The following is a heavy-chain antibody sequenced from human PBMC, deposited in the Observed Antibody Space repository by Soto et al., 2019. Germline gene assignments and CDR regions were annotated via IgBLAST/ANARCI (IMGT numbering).Heavy chain of an antibody. CDR3: ATARGYSYGAWNY. D-gene: IGHD5-18*01. J-gene: IGHJ4*02. CDR1: GGTFSSYA. V-gene: IGHV1-69*13. Sequence: SVKVSCKASGGTFSSYAISWVRQAPGQGLEWMGGIIPIFGTANYAQKFQGRVTITADESTSTAYMELSSLRSEDTAVYYCATARGYSYGAWNYWGQGTLVTVSS. CDR2: IIPIFGTA.